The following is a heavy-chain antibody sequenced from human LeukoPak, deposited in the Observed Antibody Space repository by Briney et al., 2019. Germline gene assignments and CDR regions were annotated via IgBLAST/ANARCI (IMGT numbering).Heavy chain of an antibody. CDR3: ARSRGSWDNWFDP. J-gene: IGHJ5*02. CDR1: GGTFSSYA. CDR2: INAGNGNT. Sequence: ASVKVSCKASGGTFSSYAISWVRQAPGQRLEWMGWINAGNGNTKYSQKFQGRVTITRDTSASTAYMELSSLRSEDTAVYYCARSRGSWDNWFDPWGQGTLVTVSS. V-gene: IGHV1-3*01. D-gene: IGHD6-13*01.